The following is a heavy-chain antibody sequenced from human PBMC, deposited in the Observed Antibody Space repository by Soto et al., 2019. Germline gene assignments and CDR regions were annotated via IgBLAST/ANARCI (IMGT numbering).Heavy chain of an antibody. CDR1: GGSISSSSYY. Sequence: PSETLSLTCTVSGGSISSSSYYWGWIRQPPGKGLEWIGSIYYSGSTYYNPSLKSRVTISVDKSRSHFSLNLTSVTAADTAVYYCAARHFWSRPWTDRRLDYWGQGTLVTVSS. D-gene: IGHD3-3*02. V-gene: IGHV4-39*07. J-gene: IGHJ4*02. CDR2: IYYSGST. CDR3: AARHFWSRPWTDRRLDY.